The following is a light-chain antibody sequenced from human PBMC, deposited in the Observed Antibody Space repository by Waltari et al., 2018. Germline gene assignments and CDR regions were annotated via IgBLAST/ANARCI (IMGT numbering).Light chain of an antibody. CDR3: QQSYVTSFS. CDR2: AAS. J-gene: IGKJ2*01. Sequence: IQMTQSPSSLSASVGDRVTITCRASQTIDTYLNWYQQSPGKAPGLLVYAASNLQSGVPSRFSGGGSGTDFTLTITGLRPEDFATYYCQQSYVTSFSFGQGTRLEIK. V-gene: IGKV1-39*01. CDR1: QTIDTY.